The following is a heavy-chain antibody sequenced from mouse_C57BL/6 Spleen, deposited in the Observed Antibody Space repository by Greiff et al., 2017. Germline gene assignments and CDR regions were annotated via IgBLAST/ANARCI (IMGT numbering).Heavy chain of an antibody. CDR1: GYAFTNYL. D-gene: IGHD1-1*01. J-gene: IGHJ2*01. V-gene: IGHV1-54*01. CDR2: INPGSGGT. Sequence: VQLQQSGAELVRPGTSVKVSCKASGYAFTNYLIEWVKQRPGQGLEWIGVINPGSGGTNYNEKFKGKATLTADKSSSTAYMQLSSLTSEDSAVYFCARKDYYGSSFYFDDWGQGTTLTVSS. CDR3: ARKDYYGSSFYFDD.